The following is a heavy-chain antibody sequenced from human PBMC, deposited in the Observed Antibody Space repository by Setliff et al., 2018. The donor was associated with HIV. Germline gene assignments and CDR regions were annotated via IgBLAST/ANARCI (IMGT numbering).Heavy chain of an antibody. J-gene: IGHJ3*02. Sequence: ASVKVSCKASGYTFTNYYIHWVRQAPGQGLEWMGLINPSGGRTSYAQKVQGRPTMTRDTSRSTVYMELSSLRSEDTAVYYCARCYYDSSGPTDAFDIWGQGTVVTVSS. CDR1: GYTFTNYY. CDR3: ARCYYDSSGPTDAFDI. D-gene: IGHD3-22*01. V-gene: IGHV1-46*01. CDR2: INPSGGRT.